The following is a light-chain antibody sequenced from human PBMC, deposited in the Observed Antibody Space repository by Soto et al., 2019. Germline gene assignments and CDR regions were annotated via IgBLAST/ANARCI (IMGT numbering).Light chain of an antibody. Sequence: EIVLTQSPATLSLTPGERATLSCRASQSFSNYLAWYQQKPGQAPRLLIYDTSTGATGIPARFSGSGSGTDFTLTISSLEPEDCAVYYCQQRAETFGQGTKVEI. CDR2: DTS. CDR1: QSFSNY. V-gene: IGKV3-11*01. J-gene: IGKJ1*01. CDR3: QQRAET.